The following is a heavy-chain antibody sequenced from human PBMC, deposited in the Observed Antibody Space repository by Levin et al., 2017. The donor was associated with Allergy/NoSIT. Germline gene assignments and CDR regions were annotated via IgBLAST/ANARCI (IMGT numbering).Heavy chain of an antibody. Sequence: SETLSLTCTVSGASVTLYYWSWIRQPPGKGLEWIGYISHNWTPKYSPSLKSRVTLSVDTSKNEVSLNLNSVTAADTAVYYCARAVDARAIFEYWGQGTLVTVSS. CDR3: ARAVDARAIFEY. CDR2: ISHNWTP. J-gene: IGHJ4*02. D-gene: IGHD2-2*01. V-gene: IGHV4-59*02. CDR1: GASVTLYY.